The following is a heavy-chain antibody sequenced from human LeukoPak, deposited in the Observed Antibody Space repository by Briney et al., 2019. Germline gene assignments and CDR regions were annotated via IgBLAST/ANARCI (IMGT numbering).Heavy chain of an antibody. Sequence: ASVKVSCKASGYTFTSHYVHWVRQAPGQGLEWVGGINPSDGSTSYAQKFQGRVPMTWDTAKGTVYMELSSLRSEDTAMYYCARDLGIGWYMFDYWGQGTLVTVSS. CDR2: INPSDGST. CDR3: ARDLGIGWYMFDY. CDR1: GYTFTSHY. J-gene: IGHJ4*02. D-gene: IGHD6-19*01. V-gene: IGHV1-46*01.